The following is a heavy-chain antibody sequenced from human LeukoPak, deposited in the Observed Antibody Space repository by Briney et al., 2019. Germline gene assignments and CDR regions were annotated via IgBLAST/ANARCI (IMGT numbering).Heavy chain of an antibody. CDR3: ARVGRDKGKDY. D-gene: IGHD3/OR15-3a*01. CDR1: GGSFSGYY. V-gene: IGHV4-34*01. J-gene: IGHJ4*02. CDR2: INHSGST. Sequence: SETLSLTCAVYGGSFSGYYWSWIRQPPGKGLEWIEEINHSGSTNYNPSLKSRVTISVDTSKNQFSLKLSSVTAADTAVYYCARVGRDKGKDYWGQGTLVTVSS.